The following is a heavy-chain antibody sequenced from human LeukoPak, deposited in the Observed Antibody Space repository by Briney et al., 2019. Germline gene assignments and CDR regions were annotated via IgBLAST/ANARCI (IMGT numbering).Heavy chain of an antibody. CDR3: AKRGGTYSYYYYMDV. V-gene: IGHV3-30*02. Sequence: QTGGSLRLSCVASGFTFTTYAMHWVRQAPGKGLEWVAFIQYDGNTKYYVDSAKGRFTISRDTSKNTLFLRMSSLRAEDTAVYYCAKRGGTYSYYYYMDVWGKGTTVTVSS. D-gene: IGHD1-26*01. CDR1: GFTFTTYA. J-gene: IGHJ6*03. CDR2: IQYDGNTK.